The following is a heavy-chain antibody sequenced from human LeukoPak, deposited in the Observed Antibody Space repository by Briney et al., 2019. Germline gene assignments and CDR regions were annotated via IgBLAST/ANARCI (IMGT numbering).Heavy chain of an antibody. V-gene: IGHV3-21*01. J-gene: IGHJ3*02. CDR1: GFTFSSYS. CDR2: ISSSSSYI. CDR3: AAGLIVGATKAFDI. Sequence: PGGSLRLSCAASGFTFSSYSMNWVRQAPGKGLEWVSSISSSSSYIYYADSVKGRFTISRDNAKNSLYLQMNSLRAEDTAVYYCAAGLIVGATKAFDIWGQGTMVTVSS. D-gene: IGHD1-26*01.